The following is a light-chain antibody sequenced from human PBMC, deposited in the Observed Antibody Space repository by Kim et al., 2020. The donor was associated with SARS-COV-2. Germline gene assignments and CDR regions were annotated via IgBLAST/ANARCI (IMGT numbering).Light chain of an antibody. CDR2: YDS. CDR3: QVWASSSDHLYG. J-gene: IGLJ1*01. V-gene: IGLV3-21*04. CDR1: NIGSKS. Sequence: SYELTQPPSVSVAPGKTARITCGGNNIGSKSVHWYQQKPGQAPVLVIYYDSDRPSGIPERFSGSNSGNTATLTISRVEAGDEADYYCQVWASSSDHLYGLGTGTKVTVL.